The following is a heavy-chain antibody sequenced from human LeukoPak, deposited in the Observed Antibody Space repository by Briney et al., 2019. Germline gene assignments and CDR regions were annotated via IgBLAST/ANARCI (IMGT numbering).Heavy chain of an antibody. CDR3: ARGHGYSYGDAFDI. V-gene: IGHV4-59*01. J-gene: IGHJ3*02. Sequence: PSETLSLTCTVSGGSISSYYWSWIRQPPGKGLEWIGYIYYSGSTNYNPSLKSRVTISVDTSKNQFSLKLSSVTAADTAVYYCARGHGYSYGDAFDIWGQGTMVTVSS. D-gene: IGHD5-18*01. CDR2: IYYSGST. CDR1: GGSISSYY.